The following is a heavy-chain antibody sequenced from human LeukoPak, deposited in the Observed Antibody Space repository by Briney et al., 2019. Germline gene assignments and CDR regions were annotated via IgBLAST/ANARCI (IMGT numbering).Heavy chain of an antibody. V-gene: IGHV3-23*01. CDR2: ISGSGWST. Sequence: GGPLRLFCAASGFTFSRYAKSCVPHAPGRGLECVSAISGSGWSTLYAHCVKGRYHISRDNSKNTVSLQMNRLRAEARAVYYCAKAAELTMVRGVTIDYWGQGTLVTV. J-gene: IGHJ4*02. CDR3: AKAAELTMVRGVTIDY. D-gene: IGHD3-10*01. CDR1: GFTFSRYA.